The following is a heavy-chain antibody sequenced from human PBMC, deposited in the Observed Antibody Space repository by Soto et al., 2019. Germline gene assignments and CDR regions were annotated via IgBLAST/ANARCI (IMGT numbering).Heavy chain of an antibody. J-gene: IGHJ6*02. CDR1: GGTFSRYA. V-gene: IGHV1-69*13. CDR3: ARGRAARPGGPAAYGMDV. CDR2: IIPIFGTA. D-gene: IGHD6-6*01. Sequence: ASVKVSCKASGGTFSRYAISWVRQAPGQGLEWMGGIIPIFGTANYAQKFQGRVTITADESTSTAYMELSSLRSEDTAVYYCARGRAARPGGPAAYGMDVWGQGTTVTVSS.